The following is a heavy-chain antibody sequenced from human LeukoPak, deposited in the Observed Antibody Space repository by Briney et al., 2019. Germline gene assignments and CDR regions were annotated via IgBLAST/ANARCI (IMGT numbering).Heavy chain of an antibody. CDR2: IYTSGST. CDR1: GGSISSGSYY. D-gene: IGHD4-23*01. CDR3: AIARYGGADMDV. J-gene: IGHJ6*03. V-gene: IGHV4-61*02. Sequence: SETLSLTCTVSGGSISSGSYYWSWIRQPAGKGLEWIGRIYTSGSTNYNPSLKSRVTISVDTSKNQFPLKLSSVTAADTAVYYCAIARYGGADMDVWGKGTTVTISS.